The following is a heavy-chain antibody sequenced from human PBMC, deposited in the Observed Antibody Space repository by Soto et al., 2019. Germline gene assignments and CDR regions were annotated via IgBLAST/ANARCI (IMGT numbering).Heavy chain of an antibody. D-gene: IGHD3-10*01. CDR3: ARSGVTVSHDHPLRDGYNQDYYYYYGMDV. J-gene: IGHJ6*02. CDR1: GGSISSYY. V-gene: IGHV4-59*01. CDR2: IYYSGST. Sequence: QVQLQESGPGLVKPSETLSLTCTVSGGSISSYYWSWIRQPPGKGLEWIGYIYYSGSTNYNPSLKSRVTISVDTSKNQFALKLSSVPAADTAVYYCARSGVTVSHDHPLRDGYNQDYYYYYGMDVWGQGTTVTVSS.